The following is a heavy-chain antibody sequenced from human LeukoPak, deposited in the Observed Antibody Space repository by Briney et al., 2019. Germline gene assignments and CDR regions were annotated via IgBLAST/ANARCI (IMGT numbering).Heavy chain of an antibody. D-gene: IGHD1-26*01. J-gene: IGHJ4*02. V-gene: IGHV4-59*08. Sequence: PSETLSLTCTVYGVSISSNYWNWIRQPPGKGLEWIGTFYYSGFTYYNPSLKNRVTISVDTSKNQFSLKLSSVTAEDTAVYYCARLKVGTTHPDYWGQGTLVTVSS. CDR3: ARLKVGTTHPDY. CDR1: GVSISSNY. CDR2: FYYSGFT.